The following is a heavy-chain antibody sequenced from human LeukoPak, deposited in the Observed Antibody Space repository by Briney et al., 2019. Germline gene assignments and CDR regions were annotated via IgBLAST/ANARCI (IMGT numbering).Heavy chain of an antibody. CDR3: ARGVVTYYYGSGSYRFDP. J-gene: IGHJ5*02. V-gene: IGHV4-61*01. Sequence: SETLSLTCTVPGGSVSSGSYYWSWIRQPPGKGLEWIGYIYYSGSTNYNPSLKSRVTISVDTSKNQFSLKLSSVTAADTAVYYCARGVVTYYYGSGSYRFDPWGQGTLVTVSS. CDR2: IYYSGST. CDR1: GGSVSSGSYY. D-gene: IGHD3-10*01.